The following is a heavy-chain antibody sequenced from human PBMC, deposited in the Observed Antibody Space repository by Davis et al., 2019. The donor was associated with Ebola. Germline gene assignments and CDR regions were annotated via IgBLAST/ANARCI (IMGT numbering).Heavy chain of an antibody. CDR1: GGSIINSSSY. Sequence: MPSETLSLTCTVSGGSIINSSSYWGWIRQPPRKGLEWIGSIYYSGITYYNPSLKSRVTISVDTSKNQFSLKLSSVTAADTAVYYCASAIKYYYDSSGYYRAEYFQHWGQGTLVTVSS. D-gene: IGHD3-22*01. V-gene: IGHV4-39*01. CDR3: ASAIKYYYDSSGYYRAEYFQH. J-gene: IGHJ1*01. CDR2: IYYSGIT.